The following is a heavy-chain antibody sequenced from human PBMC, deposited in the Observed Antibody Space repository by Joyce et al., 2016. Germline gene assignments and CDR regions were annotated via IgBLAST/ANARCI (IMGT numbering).Heavy chain of an antibody. D-gene: IGHD2-21*02. CDR2: IYYGGST. Sequence: QLLLQESGSGLVKPSETLSLSCSVSGDSISSTSYYWGWICQPPGKGLEWIGDIYYGGSTYYNPSLKSRGTISVDTSKNQFSLRLSSVTAADTAIYYCARRDVAVTPISPFDYWGQGTLVTVSS. J-gene: IGHJ4*02. CDR3: ARRDVAVTPISPFDY. V-gene: IGHV4-39*01. CDR1: GDSISSTSYY.